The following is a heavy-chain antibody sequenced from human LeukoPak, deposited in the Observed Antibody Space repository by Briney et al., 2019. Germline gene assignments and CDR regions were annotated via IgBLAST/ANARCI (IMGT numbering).Heavy chain of an antibody. CDR2: IYHSGST. Sequence: PSETLSLTCAVSGGSISSSNWWSWVRQPPGKGLEWIGEIYHSGSTNYNPSLKSRVTISVDKSKNQFSLKLSSVTAADTAVYYCATVNTAMATFDYWGQGTLVTVSS. V-gene: IGHV4-4*02. CDR1: GGSISSSNW. J-gene: IGHJ4*02. D-gene: IGHD5-18*01. CDR3: ATVNTAMATFDY.